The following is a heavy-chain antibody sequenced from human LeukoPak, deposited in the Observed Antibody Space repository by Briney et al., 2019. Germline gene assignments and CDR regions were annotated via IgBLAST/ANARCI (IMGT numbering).Heavy chain of an antibody. D-gene: IGHD2-8*02. CDR1: GGSIRSYY. CDR3: ARATSTGDYFDY. V-gene: IGHV4-59*01. Sequence: SETLSLTCTVSGGSIRSYYWSWIGQTPGKGLEWIANIYYSGSTNHNPSLKSRVTISVDTSKNQFSLKLSSVTAADTAVYYCARATSTGDYFDYWGQGTLVTVSS. CDR2: IYYSGST. J-gene: IGHJ4*02.